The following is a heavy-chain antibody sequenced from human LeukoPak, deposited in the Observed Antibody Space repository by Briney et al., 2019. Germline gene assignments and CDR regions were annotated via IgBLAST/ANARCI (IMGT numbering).Heavy chain of an antibody. V-gene: IGHV3-23*01. CDR2: ITGSGGNT. J-gene: IGHJ6*02. D-gene: IGHD6-13*01. CDR1: GFTVSSNY. CDR3: AKAASSSWPSYYYGMDV. Sequence: GGSLRLSCAASGFTVSSNYMSWVRQAPGKGLEWVSVITGSGGNTYYADSVKGRFTISKDNSKNTVYLQMSSLRVDDTAVYYCAKAASSSWPSYYYGMDVWGQGTTVTVSS.